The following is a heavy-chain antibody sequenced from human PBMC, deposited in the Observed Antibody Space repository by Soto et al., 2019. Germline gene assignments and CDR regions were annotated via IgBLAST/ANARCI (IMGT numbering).Heavy chain of an antibody. CDR1: GFTFSSYA. V-gene: IGHV3-23*01. J-gene: IGHJ6*02. CDR2: ISGSGGGT. CDR3: ARANYYYDSSGFQNPYGMDV. D-gene: IGHD3-22*01. Sequence: GGSLRLSCAASGFTFSSYAMSWVRQAPGKGLEWVSAISGSGGGTYYADSVKGRFTISRDNSKNTLYLQMNSLRAEDTAVYYCARANYYYDSSGFQNPYGMDVWGQGTTVTVSS.